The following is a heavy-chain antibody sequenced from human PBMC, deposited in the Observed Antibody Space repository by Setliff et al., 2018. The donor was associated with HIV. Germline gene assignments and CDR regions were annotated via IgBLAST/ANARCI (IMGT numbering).Heavy chain of an antibody. Sequence: ASVKVSCKASGYTFTGYYMHWVRQAPGQGLEWMGWINPNSGGTNYAQKFQGRVTMTRDTSISTAYMELSRLRSDDTAVYYCASSRGSSWDLFNYGMDVWGQGTTVTVSS. CDR2: INPNSGGT. V-gene: IGHV1-2*02. J-gene: IGHJ6*02. D-gene: IGHD6-13*01. CDR3: ASSRGSSWDLFNYGMDV. CDR1: GYTFTGYY.